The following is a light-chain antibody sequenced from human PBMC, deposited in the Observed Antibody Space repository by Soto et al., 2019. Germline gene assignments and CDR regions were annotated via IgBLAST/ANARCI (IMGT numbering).Light chain of an antibody. V-gene: IGLV6-57*04. Sequence: NFMLTLPHSVSEPPGKTLTISCTRSIGSIANNYVQWYQQRPGSAPTAVIYENKLRPSGGPGRFSGSTDASSNSASLTISGLHTEDEADYYCQSYDADFVIFGGGTKVTVL. J-gene: IGLJ2*01. CDR3: QSYDADFVI. CDR1: IGSIANNY. CDR2: ENK.